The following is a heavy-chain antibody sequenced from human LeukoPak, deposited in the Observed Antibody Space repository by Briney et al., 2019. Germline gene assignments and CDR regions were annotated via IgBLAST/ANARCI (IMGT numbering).Heavy chain of an antibody. CDR3: AKGAARGGILDY. CDR1: GFTFSSYA. Sequence: PGGSLRLSCAASGFTFSSYAMSWVRQAPGKGLEWVSTITSGGSTYYSDSVKGRFTISRENSKNTIYLQMNSLRAEDTAVYYCAKGAARGGILDYWGQGTLVTVSS. J-gene: IGHJ4*02. V-gene: IGHV3-23*01. CDR2: ITSGGST. D-gene: IGHD2-15*01.